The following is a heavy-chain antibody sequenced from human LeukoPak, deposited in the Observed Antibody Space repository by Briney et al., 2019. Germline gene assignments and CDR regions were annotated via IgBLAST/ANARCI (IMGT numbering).Heavy chain of an antibody. D-gene: IGHD2-15*01. V-gene: IGHV3-49*03. CDR3: TRGNCSGGSCYSPFDY. CDR1: GFTFGDYA. CDR2: IRSKAYGGTT. Sequence: PGGSLRLSCTASGFTFGDYAMSWFRQAPGKGLEWVGFIRSKAYGGTTEYAASVKGRFTISRDDSKSIAYLQMNSLKTEDTAVYYCTRGNCSGGSCYSPFDYWGQGTLVTVSS. J-gene: IGHJ4*02.